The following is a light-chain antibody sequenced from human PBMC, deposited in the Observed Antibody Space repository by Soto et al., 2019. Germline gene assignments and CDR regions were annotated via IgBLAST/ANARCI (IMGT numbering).Light chain of an antibody. V-gene: IGLV2-14*01. CDR2: DVS. CDR3: SSYTTSSTLAV. CDR1: SSDIGGYNY. J-gene: IGLJ3*02. Sequence: QSVLTQPASVSGSPGQSITIACTGSSSDIGGYNYVSWYQQYPDRAPKLMIYDVSNRPSGVSNRFSACKSGNTASLIISGLQAEDEAVYYCSSYTTSSTLAVFGGGTKVTVL.